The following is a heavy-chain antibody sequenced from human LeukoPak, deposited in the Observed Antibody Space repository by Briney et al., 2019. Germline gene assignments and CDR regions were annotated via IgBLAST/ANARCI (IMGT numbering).Heavy chain of an antibody. J-gene: IGHJ4*02. D-gene: IGHD6-19*01. CDR3: ARGDSSGPFDC. Sequence: ASVKVSCKASGYTFTGYYMHWVRQAPGQGLEWMGWINPNSGGTNYAPNFQGRVTMTSDTSISTAYLELGRLTSDATAVFYCARGDSSGPFDCWGQGTLVTVSS. CDR2: INPNSGGT. CDR1: GYTFTGYY. V-gene: IGHV1-2*02.